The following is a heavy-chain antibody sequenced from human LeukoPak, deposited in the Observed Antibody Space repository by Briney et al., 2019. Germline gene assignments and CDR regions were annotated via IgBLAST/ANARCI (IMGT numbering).Heavy chain of an antibody. CDR1: GGSISSYY. CDR2: IYYSGST. CDR3: ARHRIAAAGTYFDY. J-gene: IGHJ4*02. Sequence: SETLSLTCTVSGGSISSYYWSWIRQPPGKGLEWLGYIYYSGSTNYNPSLKSRVTISVDTSKNQFSLKLSSVTAADTAMYYCARHRIAAAGTYFDYWGQGTLVTVSS. V-gene: IGHV4-59*08. D-gene: IGHD6-13*01.